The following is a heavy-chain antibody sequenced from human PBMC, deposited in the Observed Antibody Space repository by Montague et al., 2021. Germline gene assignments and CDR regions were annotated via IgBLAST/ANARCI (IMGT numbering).Heavy chain of an antibody. CDR2: IYSSGNT. Sequence: SLRLSCAASGFTVSGNYMSWVRQAPGQGLEWVSLIYSSGNTNYADSVKDRFTISRDDSKNMVYLQMNSLRAEDTAVYFCARHFDRSGYRHFDIWGQGTMVTVSS. CDR3: ARHFDRSGYRHFDI. CDR1: GFTVSGNY. V-gene: IGHV3-53*01. D-gene: IGHD3-22*01. J-gene: IGHJ3*02.